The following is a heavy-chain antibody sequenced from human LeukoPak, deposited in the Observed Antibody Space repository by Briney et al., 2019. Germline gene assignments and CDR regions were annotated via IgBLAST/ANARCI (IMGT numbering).Heavy chain of an antibody. CDR1: GFTFSSYE. J-gene: IGHJ3*02. D-gene: IGHD5-12*01. CDR2: ITGSGSAI. V-gene: IGHV3-48*03. CDR3: ARCDTRSGSGFQCYAFDI. Sequence: GGSLSLSCAASGFTFSSYEMNWVRQAPGKGLEWVSYITGSGSAIYYADYVRSRFNISRDNAKNSLYMQMNSLRAEDTAVYYCARCDTRSGSGFQCYAFDIWGQGTMVTVSS.